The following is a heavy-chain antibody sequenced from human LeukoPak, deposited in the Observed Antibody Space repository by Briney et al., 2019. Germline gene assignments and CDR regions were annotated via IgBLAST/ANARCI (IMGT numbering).Heavy chain of an antibody. CDR3: TKELNVPVAVADYYFFYMDV. J-gene: IGHJ6*03. V-gene: IGHV3-23*01. D-gene: IGHD6-19*01. CDR2: INGGGNTT. Sequence: GGSLRLSCAASGFAFSSCAMGWVRQSPGKGLEWLSTINGGGNTTFYADSVKGRFTISRDNSKNTLYLHMDSLRPDDTAIYYCTKELNVPVAVADYYFFYMDVWGRGTAVTLSS. CDR1: GFAFSSCA.